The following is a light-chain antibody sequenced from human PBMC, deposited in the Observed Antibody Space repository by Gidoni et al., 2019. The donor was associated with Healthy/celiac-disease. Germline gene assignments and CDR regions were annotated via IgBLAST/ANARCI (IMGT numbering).Light chain of an antibody. J-gene: IGKJ5*01. CDR2: DAS. CDR1: QSVSSY. Sequence: EILLTQSPATLSLSPGERATLSCRASQSVSSYLDWYQQKPGQAPRLLIYDASNRATGIPARFSGSGSGTDFTLTISSLEPEDFAVYYCQQRSNWPLTFXQGTRLEIK. CDR3: QQRSNWPLT. V-gene: IGKV3-11*01.